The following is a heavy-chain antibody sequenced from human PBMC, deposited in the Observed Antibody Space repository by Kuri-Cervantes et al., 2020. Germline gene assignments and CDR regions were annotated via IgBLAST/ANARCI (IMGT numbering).Heavy chain of an antibody. CDR2: IYYSGST. Sequence: GSLRLSCTVSGGSISSSSYYWGWIRQPPGKGLEWIGSIYYSGSTYYNPSLKSRVTISVDTSKNQFSLKLSSVTAADTAVYYCAEGFGGVIVGPFGYWGQGTLVTVSS. D-gene: IGHD3-16*02. V-gene: IGHV4-39*01. J-gene: IGHJ4*02. CDR3: AEGFGGVIVGPFGY. CDR1: GGSISSSSYY.